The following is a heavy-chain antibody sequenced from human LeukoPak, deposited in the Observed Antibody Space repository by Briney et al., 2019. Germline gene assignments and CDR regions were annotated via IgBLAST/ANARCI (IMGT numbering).Heavy chain of an antibody. Sequence: PSETLSLTCAVSGYSISSGYYWGWIRQPPGKGLEWIGSIYHSGSTYYNPSLKSRVTISVDTSKNQFSLKLSSVTAADTAVYYCARPAYYYDSSGYYFDYWGQGTLVTVFS. D-gene: IGHD3-22*01. CDR1: GYSISSGYY. V-gene: IGHV4-38-2*01. CDR3: ARPAYYYDSSGYYFDY. CDR2: IYHSGST. J-gene: IGHJ4*02.